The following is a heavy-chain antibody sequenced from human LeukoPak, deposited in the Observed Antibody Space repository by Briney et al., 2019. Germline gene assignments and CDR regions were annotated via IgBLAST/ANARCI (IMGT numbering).Heavy chain of an antibody. Sequence: GESLRLSCAAPGLTFSYYGIHWVRQAPGKGLEWVAVISYDGLNKNYADPVKGRFTISRDNSKNTLYLQMNSLRVEDTAVYYCAKGVRSGYDRLDFWGQGTLVTVSS. D-gene: IGHD5-12*01. J-gene: IGHJ4*02. CDR2: ISYDGLNK. CDR3: AKGVRSGYDRLDF. CDR1: GLTFSYYG. V-gene: IGHV3-30*18.